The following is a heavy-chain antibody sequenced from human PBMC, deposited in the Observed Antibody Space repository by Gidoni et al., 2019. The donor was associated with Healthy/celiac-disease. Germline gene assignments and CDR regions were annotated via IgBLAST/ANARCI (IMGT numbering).Heavy chain of an antibody. V-gene: IGHV4-39*01. D-gene: IGHD1-7*01. CDR2: IYYRGST. CDR1: GGSISSSSYY. Sequence: QLQLQESGPGLVKPSETLSLTCTVSGGSISSSSYYWGWIRQPPGKGLEWIGSIYYRGSTYHNPSLKSRVTISVDTSKNQFSLKLSSVTAADTAVYYCARQELEGDSYYYYYGMDVWGQGTTVTVSS. CDR3: ARQELEGDSYYYYYGMDV. J-gene: IGHJ6*02.